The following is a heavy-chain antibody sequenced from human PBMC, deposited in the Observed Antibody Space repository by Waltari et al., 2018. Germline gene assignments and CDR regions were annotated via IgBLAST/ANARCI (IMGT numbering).Heavy chain of an antibody. D-gene: IGHD3-10*01. V-gene: IGHV6-1*01. Sequence: QVQLQQSGPGLVKPSQTLSLTCAIPGDRVPSKGGAWNWIRQSPSRGLEWLGRTFYRSKWYYDYAISVKSRITINADTSKNQFFLQLNSVTPEDTAVYYCARGRDSAFDYWGQGTLVTVSS. J-gene: IGHJ4*02. CDR1: GDRVPSKGGA. CDR3: ARGRDSAFDY. CDR2: TFYRSKWYY.